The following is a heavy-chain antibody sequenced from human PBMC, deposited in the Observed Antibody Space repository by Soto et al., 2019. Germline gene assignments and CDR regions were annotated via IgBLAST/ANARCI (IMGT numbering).Heavy chain of an antibody. CDR2: IYYSGST. CDR3: ARADPDIVAGTYGMDV. CDR1: GGSISSGGYY. D-gene: IGHD6-19*01. V-gene: IGHV4-31*03. J-gene: IGHJ6*02. Sequence: QVQLQESGPGLVKPSQTLSLTCTVSGGSISSGGYYWSWIRQHPAKGLEWIGYIYYSGSTYYNPSLKSRVTISVDTSKNQFSLKLSSVTAADTAVYYCARADPDIVAGTYGMDVWGQGTTVTVSS.